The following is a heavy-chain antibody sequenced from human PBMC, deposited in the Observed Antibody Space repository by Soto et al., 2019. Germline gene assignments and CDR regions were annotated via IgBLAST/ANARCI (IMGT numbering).Heavy chain of an antibody. CDR1: GYTLTGYY. CDR3: ARAAARTGPYYCDSSHHLDY. CDR2: INPNSAGT. J-gene: IGHJ4*02. V-gene: IGHV1-2*04. D-gene: IGHD4-17*01. Sequence: QVQLVQSGAEVKKPGASVKVSCKASGYTLTGYYMHWVRQAPGQGLEWMGWINPNSAGTNYAQKFQGWVTMTRDTYISTAYMELSRLRADGTSVSYGARAAARTGPYYCDSSHHLDYWGQGTLVTVSS.